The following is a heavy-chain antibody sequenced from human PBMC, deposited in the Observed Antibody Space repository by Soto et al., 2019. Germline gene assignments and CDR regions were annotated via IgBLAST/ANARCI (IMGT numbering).Heavy chain of an antibody. V-gene: IGHV3-9*01. Sequence: EMQLVESGGGLVQPGRSLRLSCAASGFIFDEYAMYWVRQAPGKGLEWVSGISWNSGTTGYADSVKGRFTISRDNAKNSLYLQMNSLRVEDTALYYCAKDIMWGGEVDYYAMDVWGQGTTVTVSS. CDR3: AKDIMWGGEVDYYAMDV. CDR1: GFIFDEYA. CDR2: ISWNSGTT. J-gene: IGHJ6*02. D-gene: IGHD3-16*01.